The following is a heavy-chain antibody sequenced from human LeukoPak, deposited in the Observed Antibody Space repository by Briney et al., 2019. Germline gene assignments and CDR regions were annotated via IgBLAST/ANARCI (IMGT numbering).Heavy chain of an antibody. CDR1: GFTFSSYG. CDR3: AKDFVDEYSSSSSPIY. Sequence: QPGGSLRLSCAASGFTFSSYGMHWVRQAPGKGLEWVAFIRYDGSNKYYADSVKGRFTISRDNSKNTLYLQMNSLRAEDTAVYYCAKDFVDEYSSSSSPIYWGQGTLVTVSS. D-gene: IGHD6-6*01. J-gene: IGHJ4*02. V-gene: IGHV3-30*02. CDR2: IRYDGSNK.